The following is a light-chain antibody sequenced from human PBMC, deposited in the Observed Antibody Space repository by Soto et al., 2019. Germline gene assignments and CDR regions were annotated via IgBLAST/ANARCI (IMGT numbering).Light chain of an antibody. J-gene: IGKJ4*01. V-gene: IGKV3D-15*01. Sequence: IVMTQSPATLSVSPGERATLSCRASQSVSSNLAWYQQKPGQAPRLLIYGASNRATGIPDRFSGSGSGTDFTLTISRLEPEDFAVYYCQQHDNSPLTFGGGTKVDIK. CDR2: GAS. CDR1: QSVSSN. CDR3: QQHDNSPLT.